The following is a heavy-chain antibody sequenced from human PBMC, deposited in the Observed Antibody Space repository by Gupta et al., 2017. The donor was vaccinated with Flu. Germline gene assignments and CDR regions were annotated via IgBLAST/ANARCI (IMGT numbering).Heavy chain of an antibody. J-gene: IGHJ4*02. CDR1: GFTFRSYG. CDR3: ARMFSSGWS. Sequence: EVQLVESGGGLVQSGGSLRLSCVVSGFTFRSYGMGWVRQAPGKGLEWVANIKHDGIERNYVDSVKGRFTISRDNAKNSLFLQMNSLRVEDTAVYYCARMFSSGWSWGQGTLVTVSS. V-gene: IGHV3-7*01. D-gene: IGHD6-19*01. CDR2: IKHDGIER.